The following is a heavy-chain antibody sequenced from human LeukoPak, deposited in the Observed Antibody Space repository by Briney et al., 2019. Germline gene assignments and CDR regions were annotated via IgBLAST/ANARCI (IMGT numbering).Heavy chain of an antibody. CDR2: INHSGST. Sequence: SETLSLTCSVSGGSISGKFWSWIRQPPGKGLEWIGEINHSGSTNYNPSLKSRVTISVDKSKNQFSLKLSSVTAADTAVYYCAGAYCGGDCYSGRTFDIWGQGTMVTVSS. CDR1: GGSISGKF. V-gene: IGHV4-34*01. J-gene: IGHJ3*02. D-gene: IGHD2-21*02. CDR3: AGAYCGGDCYSGRTFDI.